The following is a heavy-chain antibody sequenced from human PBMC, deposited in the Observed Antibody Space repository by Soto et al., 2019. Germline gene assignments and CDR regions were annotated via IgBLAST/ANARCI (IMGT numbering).Heavy chain of an antibody. D-gene: IGHD1-26*01. CDR1: GFSLSTSGMC. V-gene: IGHV2-70*01. Sequence: SGPTLVNPTQTLTLTCTFSGFSLSTSGMCVSWIRQPPGKALEWLALIDWDDDKYYSTSLKTRLTISKDTSKNQVVLTMTNMDPVDTATYYCARIIVVGAXXAYGGGYYYGMDVWGQGTTVTVSS. CDR2: IDWDDDK. J-gene: IGHJ6*02. CDR3: ARIIVVGAXXAYGGGYYYGMDV.